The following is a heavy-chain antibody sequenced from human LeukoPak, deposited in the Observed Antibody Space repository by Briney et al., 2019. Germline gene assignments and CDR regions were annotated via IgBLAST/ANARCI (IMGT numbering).Heavy chain of an antibody. V-gene: IGHV3-53*01. Sequence: GGSLRLSCAASGFTVSSNYMNWVRQAPGKGLGWVSVIYSGGSTCYADSVKGRFTISRDNSKNTLYLQMNSLRAEDTAVYYCATEPESSIRLGYFDYWGQGTLVTVSS. CDR2: IYSGGST. D-gene: IGHD1-14*01. CDR1: GFTVSSNY. CDR3: ATEPESSIRLGYFDY. J-gene: IGHJ4*02.